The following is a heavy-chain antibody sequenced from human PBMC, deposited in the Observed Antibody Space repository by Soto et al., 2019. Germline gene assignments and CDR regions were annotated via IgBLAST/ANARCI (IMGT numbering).Heavy chain of an antibody. CDR3: AGDRYCSGGSGYKCAFDY. CDR2: ISSSSSYT. J-gene: IGHJ4*02. Sequence: QVQLVESGGGLVKPGGSLRLSCAASGFTFSDYYMSWIRQAPGKGLEWVSYISSSSSYTNYADSVKGRFTISRDNAKNSMYLQMNSLRDEDTAVYYCAGDRYCSGGSGYKCAFDYWGQGTLVTVSS. V-gene: IGHV3-11*06. CDR1: GFTFSDYY. D-gene: IGHD2-15*01.